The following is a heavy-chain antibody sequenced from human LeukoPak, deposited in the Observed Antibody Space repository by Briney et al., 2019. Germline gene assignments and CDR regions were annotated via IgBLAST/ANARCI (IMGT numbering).Heavy chain of an antibody. Sequence: GGSLRLSCAASGFTFSSYAMHWVRQAPGKGLEYVSAISSNGGSTYYANSVKGRFTISRDNSKNTLYLQMGSLRAEDMAVYYCARDGHYYGSESYYRDYCYYGMDVWGQGTTVTVSS. V-gene: IGHV3-64*01. CDR3: ARDGHYYGSESYYRDYCYYGMDV. CDR2: ISSNGGST. CDR1: GFTFSSYA. J-gene: IGHJ6*02. D-gene: IGHD3-10*01.